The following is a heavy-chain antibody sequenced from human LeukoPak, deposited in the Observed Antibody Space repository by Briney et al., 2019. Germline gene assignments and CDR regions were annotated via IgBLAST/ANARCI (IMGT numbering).Heavy chain of an antibody. V-gene: IGHV4-59*01. J-gene: IGHJ4*02. D-gene: IGHD3-10*01. CDR1: GGCISSYY. CDR3: ARGAMVRGVIVLFDY. CDR2: IYYSGST. Sequence: SETLSLTCTVSGGCISSYYWSWIRQPPGKGLEWIGYIYYSGSTNYNPSLKSRVTISVDTSKNQFSLKLSSVTAAETAVYYCARGAMVRGVIVLFDYWGQGTLVTVSS.